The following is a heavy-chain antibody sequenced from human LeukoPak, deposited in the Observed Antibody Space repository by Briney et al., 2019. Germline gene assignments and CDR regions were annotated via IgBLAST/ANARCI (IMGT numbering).Heavy chain of an antibody. D-gene: IGHD2-8*01. Sequence: GESLKISCKTSGYSFTTYWIGWVRQMPGKGLGWMGIIYPRDSDTRYSPSFQGQVTISADKSISTAYLQWSSLQASDTAMYYCARLAVANGFDSWGQGTLVTVSS. V-gene: IGHV5-51*01. CDR3: ARLAVANGFDS. CDR1: GYSFTTYW. J-gene: IGHJ4*02. CDR2: IYPRDSDT.